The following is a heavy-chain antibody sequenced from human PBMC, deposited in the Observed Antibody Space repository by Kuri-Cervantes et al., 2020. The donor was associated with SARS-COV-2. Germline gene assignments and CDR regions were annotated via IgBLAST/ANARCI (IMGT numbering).Heavy chain of an antibody. V-gene: IGHV3-21*01. CDR3: AREGCSSTSCYSAWFDP. D-gene: IGHD2-2*01. J-gene: IGHJ5*02. Sequence: GGSLRLSCAASGFTFSTYWMSWVRQAPGKGLEWVSSISSSSSYIYYADSVKGRFTISRDNAKNSLYLQMNSLRAEDTAVYYCAREGCSSTSCYSAWFDPWGQGTLVTVSS. CDR1: GFTFSTYW. CDR2: ISSSSSYI.